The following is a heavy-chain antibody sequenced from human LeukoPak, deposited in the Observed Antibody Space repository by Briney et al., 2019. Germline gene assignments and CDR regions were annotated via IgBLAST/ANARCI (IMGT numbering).Heavy chain of an antibody. Sequence: GGSLRLSCAASGFTFSNAWMNWVRQAPGKGLEWVSVVSGTGGRTYYADSVKGRFTISRDNSKNTLYLQMNSLRAEDTAIYYCVSAIRGSPIDYWGQGTLVSVPS. CDR3: VSAIRGSPIDY. J-gene: IGHJ4*02. CDR1: GFTFSNAW. CDR2: VSGTGGRT. D-gene: IGHD3-10*01. V-gene: IGHV3-23*01.